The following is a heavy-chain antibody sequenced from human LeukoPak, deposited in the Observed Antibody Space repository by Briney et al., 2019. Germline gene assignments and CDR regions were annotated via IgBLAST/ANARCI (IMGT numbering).Heavy chain of an antibody. CDR1: GFTFSSYS. V-gene: IGHV3-48*01. D-gene: IGHD6-13*01. CDR3: ARDPRPRFIAAAEDYYYMDV. Sequence: GGSLRLSCAASGFTFSSYSMNWVRQAPGKGLEWVSYISSSSSTIYYADSVKGRFTISRDNAKNPLYLQMNSLRAEDTAVYYCARDPRPRFIAAAEDYYYMDVWGKGTTVTVSS. J-gene: IGHJ6*03. CDR2: ISSSSSTI.